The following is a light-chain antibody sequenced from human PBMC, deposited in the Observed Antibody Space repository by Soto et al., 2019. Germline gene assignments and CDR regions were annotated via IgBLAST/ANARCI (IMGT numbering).Light chain of an antibody. CDR1: QSLLHSNGYNY. CDR2: LGS. V-gene: IGKV2-28*01. J-gene: IGKJ4*01. CDR3: MQALQTPPT. Sequence: DIVMTQSPLSLPVTPGEPASISCRSSQSLLHSNGYNYLDWYLQKPGQSPQLLIYLGSNRASGVPERVSGSGSGTDFTLKISRGEAEDVRVYYCMQALQTPPTFGGGTKVEIK.